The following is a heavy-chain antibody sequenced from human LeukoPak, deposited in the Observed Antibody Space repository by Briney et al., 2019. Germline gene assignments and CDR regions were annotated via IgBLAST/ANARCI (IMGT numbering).Heavy chain of an antibody. CDR3: ARDGSSGWYSDY. CDR1: GFTFDGHG. CDR2: ISWNGGST. V-gene: IGHV3-20*04. D-gene: IGHD6-19*01. J-gene: IGHJ4*02. Sequence: GGSLRLSCAVSGFTFDGHGMSWVRQAPGKGLEWVGGISWNGGSTDYADSVKGRFPISRDNAKNSLYLQMNSVRADDTALYYCARDGSSGWYSDYWGQGTLVTVSS.